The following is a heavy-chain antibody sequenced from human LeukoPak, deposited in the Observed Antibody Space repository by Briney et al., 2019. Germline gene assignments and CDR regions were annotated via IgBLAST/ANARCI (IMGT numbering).Heavy chain of an antibody. CDR1: GYTFSSYD. CDR2: MNPKAGNT. J-gene: IGHJ3*02. Sequence: ASVKVSCTASGYTFSSYDINWVQQAAGQGLEWMGWMNPKAGNTGYAQNFQGRLSFTRNTSINTAYMELSSLRSEDTAVYYCARHKSITYDAFDIWGQGTMVTVSS. V-gene: IGHV1-8*01. D-gene: IGHD2/OR15-2a*01. CDR3: ARHKSITYDAFDI.